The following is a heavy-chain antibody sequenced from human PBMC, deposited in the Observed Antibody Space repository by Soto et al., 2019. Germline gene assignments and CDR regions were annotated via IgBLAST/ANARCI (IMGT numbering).Heavy chain of an antibody. CDR2: IIPILGIA. V-gene: IGHV1-69*02. Sequence: QVQLVQSGAEVKKPGSSVKVSCKASGGTFSSYTISWVRQAPGQGLEWMGRIIPILGIANSAQKFQGRVTITAVKATSTAYMELSSLRSADTAVYYGARRTIEPGYCSSTSCRTFKRYGFDPWGQGTLVTVSS. CDR3: ARRTIEPGYCSSTSCRTFKRYGFDP. CDR1: GGTFSSYT. J-gene: IGHJ5*02. D-gene: IGHD2-2*03.